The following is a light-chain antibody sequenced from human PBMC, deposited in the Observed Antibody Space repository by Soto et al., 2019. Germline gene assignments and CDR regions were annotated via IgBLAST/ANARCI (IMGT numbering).Light chain of an antibody. V-gene: IGKV3-15*01. Sequence: EIVMTQSPSTLSVSPVETATVSCSASQNVYTNLAWYQQKPGQAPRLVLYGASTRATGVPARFSGSGSGTEFTLTISSLQSEDFAVYYCQQYNSWPPYTFGQGTKVDIK. CDR3: QQYNSWPPYT. J-gene: IGKJ2*01. CDR2: GAS. CDR1: QNVYTN.